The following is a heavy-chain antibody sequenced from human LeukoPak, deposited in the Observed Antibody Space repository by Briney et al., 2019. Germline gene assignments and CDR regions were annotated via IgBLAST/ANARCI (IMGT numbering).Heavy chain of an antibody. CDR2: IYPGDSYT. Sequence: GESLKISCKGSGXSFTSYWIGWVRQMPGKGLEWMGIIYPGDSYTTYSPSFQGQVTISADKSISTAYLQWSSLKASDTAMYYCARQMATRYYFDYWGQGTLVTVSS. D-gene: IGHD5-24*01. CDR3: ARQMATRYYFDY. CDR1: GXSFTSYW. J-gene: IGHJ4*02. V-gene: IGHV5-51*01.